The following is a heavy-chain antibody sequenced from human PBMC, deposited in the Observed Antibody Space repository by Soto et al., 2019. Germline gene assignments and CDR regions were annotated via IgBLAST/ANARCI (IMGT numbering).Heavy chain of an antibody. J-gene: IGHJ4*02. CDR2: VKDGGHT. D-gene: IGHD5-12*01. CDR3: ARGQEGVVATH. CDR1: GGSLSGYY. Sequence: QVQLQQWGAGLLKPSETLSLNCAVTGGSLSGYYWSWIRQPPGKGLEWIGEVKDGGHTNYSPSLRGAVTQSQXTSNNQFSLRLNSVTAADTGVYYCARGQEGVVATHWDQGSLVTVSS. V-gene: IGHV4-34*01.